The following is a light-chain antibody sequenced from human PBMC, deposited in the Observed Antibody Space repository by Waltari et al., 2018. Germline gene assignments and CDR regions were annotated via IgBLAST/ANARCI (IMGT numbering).Light chain of an antibody. V-gene: IGLV2-23*02. J-gene: IGLJ1*01. CDR1: TSDVGAYDL. CDR2: EVF. Sequence: QPALTQPASVSGTPGQSITISCTGTTSDVGAYDLVSWYQQPPGEAPKLLSCEVFKRPSDISSRFSVSKSGSTASLTISGLQPEDEGDYYCCSYAGRGTYVFGSGTKVTVL. CDR3: CSYAGRGTYV.